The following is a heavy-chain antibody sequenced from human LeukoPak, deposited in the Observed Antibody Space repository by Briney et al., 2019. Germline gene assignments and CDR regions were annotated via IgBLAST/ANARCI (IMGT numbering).Heavy chain of an antibody. CDR1: GGSFSGYY. D-gene: IGHD2-15*01. V-gene: IGHV4-34*01. Sequence: QVQLQESGPGLVEPSGTLSLTCAVYGGSFSGYYWSWIRQPPGKGLEWIGEINHSGSTNYNPSLKSRVTISVDTSKNQFSLKLSSVTAADTAVYYCARDIQSWFDPWGQGTLVTVSS. J-gene: IGHJ5*02. CDR2: INHSGST. CDR3: ARDIQSWFDP.